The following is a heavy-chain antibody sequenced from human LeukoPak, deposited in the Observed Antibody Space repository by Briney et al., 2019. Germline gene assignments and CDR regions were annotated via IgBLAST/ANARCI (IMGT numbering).Heavy chain of an antibody. V-gene: IGHV1-46*01. J-gene: IGHJ4*02. D-gene: IGHD5-12*01. CDR1: GYTFTNYY. Sequence: GASVKVSCKASGYTFTNYYIYWVRQAPGQGLEWMGIINPSGGRTDYAQSFQGRVTMTRDTSTSTAYMELSSLRSEDTAVYFCARTRGYSAYDYFDYWGQGTLVTVSS. CDR2: INPSGGRT. CDR3: ARTRGYSAYDYFDY.